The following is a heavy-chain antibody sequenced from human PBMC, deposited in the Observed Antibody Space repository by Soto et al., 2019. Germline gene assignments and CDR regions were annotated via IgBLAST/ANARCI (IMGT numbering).Heavy chain of an antibody. CDR2: INAGNGNT. CDR1: GYTFTSYA. V-gene: IGHV1-3*01. J-gene: IGHJ5*02. CDR3: ARDRMAYQLRGANWFDP. D-gene: IGHD2-2*01. Sequence: GASVKVSCKASGYTFTSYAMHWVRQAPGQRLEWMGWINAGNGNTKYSQKFQGRVTITRDTSASTAYMVLSSLRSEDTAVYYCARDRMAYQLRGANWFDPWGQGTLVTVSS.